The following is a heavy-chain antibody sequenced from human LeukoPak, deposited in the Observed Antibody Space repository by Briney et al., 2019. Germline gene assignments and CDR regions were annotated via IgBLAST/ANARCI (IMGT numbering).Heavy chain of an antibody. J-gene: IGHJ4*02. D-gene: IGHD3-10*01. CDR3: ARDPPKTSHPSGLDY. CDR2: INQDESVR. V-gene: IGHV3-7*01. Sequence: GGSLRLSCAASGFTFTDYWMAWVRQAPGTGLEWVADINQDESVRYYVDSVRGRFTISRDNANNLVYLQMSRLRVDDTAVYYCARDPPKTSHPSGLDYWGQGTLVTVSS. CDR1: GFTFTDYW.